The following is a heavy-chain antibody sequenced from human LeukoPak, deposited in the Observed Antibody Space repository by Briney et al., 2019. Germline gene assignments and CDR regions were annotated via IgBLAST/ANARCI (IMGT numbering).Heavy chain of an antibody. V-gene: IGHV3-48*03. CDR3: AELGITMITGV. J-gene: IGHJ6*04. Sequence: GGSLRLSWAASGFTFSSYEMSWVRQAPGKGLEWVSYISSSGSTIYYADSVKGRFTISRDNAKNSLYLQMNSLRAEDTAVYDCAELGITMITGVWGKGTTVTTSS. CDR2: ISSSGSTI. D-gene: IGHD3-22*01. CDR1: GFTFSSYE.